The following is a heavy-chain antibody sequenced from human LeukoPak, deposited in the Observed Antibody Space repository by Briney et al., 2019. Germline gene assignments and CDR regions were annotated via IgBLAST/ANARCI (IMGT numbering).Heavy chain of an antibody. CDR3: ARIYHYYDSGSYMFDY. CDR2: IKQDGSDK. J-gene: IGHJ4*02. D-gene: IGHD3-10*01. CDR1: GFTFSSYW. V-gene: IGHV3-7*01. Sequence: PGGSLRLSCAASGFTFSSYWMSWVRQTPGKGLEWVANIKQDGSDKYYVDSVKGRFTISRDNAKNSLYLQMSTLRGEDTAVYYCARIYHYYDSGSYMFDYWGQGTLVTVSS.